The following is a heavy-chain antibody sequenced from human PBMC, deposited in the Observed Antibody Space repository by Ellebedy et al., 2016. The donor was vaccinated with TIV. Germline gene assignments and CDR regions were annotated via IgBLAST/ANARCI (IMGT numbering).Heavy chain of an antibody. J-gene: IGHJ4*03. D-gene: IGHD3-10*01. Sequence: PGGSLRLSCAASGFTFSDYWMSWVRQAPGKGLEWVANIKQDGSEKWYVDSVKGRFTISRDNAKNSLYLQMSSLRAEDTAVYYCARDQGWAYSGSTRFDYWGQGTLVTVSS. CDR3: ARDQGWAYSGSTRFDY. V-gene: IGHV3-7*01. CDR2: IKQDGSEK. CDR1: GFTFSDYW.